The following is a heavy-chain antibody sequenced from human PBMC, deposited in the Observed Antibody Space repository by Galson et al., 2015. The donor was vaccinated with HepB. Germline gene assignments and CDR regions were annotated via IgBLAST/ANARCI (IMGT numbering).Heavy chain of an antibody. CDR2: MNPKSTNT. CDR3: ARAVRNQLLSEY. J-gene: IGHJ4*02. CDR1: GYTFTSYD. Sequence: SVKVSCKASGYTFTSYDVTWVRQAPGQGLEWMGWMNPKSTNTSYARKFQGRVTMTGDTSMDTAYMELSSLTSEDTAVYYCARAVRNQLLSEYWGQGTLVTVSS. D-gene: IGHD1-26*01. V-gene: IGHV1-8*01.